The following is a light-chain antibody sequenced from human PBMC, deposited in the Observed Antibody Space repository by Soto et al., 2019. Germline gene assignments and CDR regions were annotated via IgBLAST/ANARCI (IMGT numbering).Light chain of an antibody. CDR2: GAS. V-gene: IGKV3-15*01. J-gene: IGKJ2*01. CDR3: HQYNNWPYT. Sequence: EIVITHSPATLSVSPGERATLSCRASQSVSSNLAWYQQKPVQAPRILIYGASTRATGIPARFSGSGSGTEFTLTISSLQSEDFAVYYCHQYNNWPYTFGQGTKLDIK. CDR1: QSVSSN.